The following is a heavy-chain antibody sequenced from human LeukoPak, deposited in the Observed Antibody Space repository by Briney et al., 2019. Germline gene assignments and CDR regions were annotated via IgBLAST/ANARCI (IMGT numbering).Heavy chain of an antibody. D-gene: IGHD1-1*01. J-gene: IGHJ4*02. CDR1: GYTFTGYY. Sequence: ASVKVSCKASGYTFTGYYMHWVRQAPGQGLEWMGWINLNSGGTNYAQKFQGRVTMTRDTSISTAYMELSRLRSDDTAVYYCARADWNDGEIDYWGQGTLVTVSS. V-gene: IGHV1-2*02. CDR3: ARADWNDGEIDY. CDR2: INLNSGGT.